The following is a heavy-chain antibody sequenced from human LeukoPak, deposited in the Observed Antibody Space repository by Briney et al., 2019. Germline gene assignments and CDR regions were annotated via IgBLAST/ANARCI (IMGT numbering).Heavy chain of an antibody. CDR2: ISSSSSTI. V-gene: IGHV3-48*01. Sequence: GGSLRLSCAASGFTFSSYSMNWVRQAPGKGLEWVSYISSSSSTIYYADSVKGRFTISRDNAKNTLYLQMNSLRAEDTAVYYCAKDSIGTVATRKGVDYWGQGTLVTVSS. J-gene: IGHJ4*02. CDR3: AKDSIGTVATRKGVDY. D-gene: IGHD5-12*01. CDR1: GFTFSSYS.